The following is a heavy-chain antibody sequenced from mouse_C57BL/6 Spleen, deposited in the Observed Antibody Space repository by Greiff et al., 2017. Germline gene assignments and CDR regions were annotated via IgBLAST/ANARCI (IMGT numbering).Heavy chain of an antibody. V-gene: IGHV1-76*01. Sequence: VQVVESGAELVRPGASVKLSCKASGYTFTDYYINWVKQRPGQGLEWIARIYPGSGNTYYNEKFKGKATLTAEKSSSTAYMQLSSLTSEDSAVYFCARENYYGTDAMDYWGQGTSVTVSS. CDR2: IYPGSGNT. CDR3: ARENYYGTDAMDY. CDR1: GYTFTDYY. D-gene: IGHD1-1*01. J-gene: IGHJ4*01.